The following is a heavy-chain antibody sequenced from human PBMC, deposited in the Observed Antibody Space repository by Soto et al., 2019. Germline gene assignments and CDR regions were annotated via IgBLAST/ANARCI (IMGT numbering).Heavy chain of an antibody. CDR2: IIPILGIA. J-gene: IGHJ3*02. CDR1: GGTFSSYT. D-gene: IGHD4-17*01. CDR3: ARETTVTTLGAFDI. Sequence: QVQLVQSGAEVKKPGSSVKVSCKASGGTFSSYTISWVRQAPGPGLEWMGRIIPILGIANYAQKFQGRVTITADKSTSTAYMELSSLRSEDTAVYYCARETTVTTLGAFDIWGQGTMVTVSS. V-gene: IGHV1-69*08.